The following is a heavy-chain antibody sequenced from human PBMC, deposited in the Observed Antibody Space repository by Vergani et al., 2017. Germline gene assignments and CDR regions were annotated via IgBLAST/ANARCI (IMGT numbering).Heavy chain of an antibody. Sequence: EVQLVESGGGLVKRGGSLRLSCAASGFTFSRYSMNWVRQAPGKGLEWVSSISSSSSYIHYSDSLKGRFTISKDISKNTLYLQMNSLRGDDTAVYYCARETRDTPSSLDYWGQGTLVTVSS. CDR3: ARETRDTPSSLDY. J-gene: IGHJ4*02. V-gene: IGHV3-21*06. D-gene: IGHD5-24*01. CDR2: ISSSSSYI. CDR1: GFTFSRYS.